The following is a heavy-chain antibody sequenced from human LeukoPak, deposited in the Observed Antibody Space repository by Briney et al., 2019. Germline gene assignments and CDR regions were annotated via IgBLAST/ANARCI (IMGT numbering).Heavy chain of an antibody. V-gene: IGHV1-69*04. CDR2: VIPILGIA. J-gene: IGHJ4*02. CDR3: ARESAIPGVFDY. D-gene: IGHD2-2*02. CDR1: GGTFSSYT. Sequence: SVKVSCKASGGTFSSYTISWVRQAPGLGLEWMGRVIPILGIANYAQKFQGRVTITADKSTSTAYMELSSLRSEGTAVYYCARESAIPGVFDYWGQGTLVTVSS.